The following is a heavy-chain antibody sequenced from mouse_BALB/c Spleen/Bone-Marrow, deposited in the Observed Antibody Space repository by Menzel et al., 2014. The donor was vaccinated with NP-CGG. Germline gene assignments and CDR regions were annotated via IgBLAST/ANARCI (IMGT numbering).Heavy chain of an antibody. J-gene: IGHJ2*01. CDR2: INPDSRTI. D-gene: IGHD1-1*01. V-gene: IGHV4-1*02. CDR3: ARPDYYGYLNY. Sequence: DVKLVESGGGLVQPGGSLKLSCAASGFDFSRYWMSWVRQAPGKGLEWIGEINPDSRTINYSPSLKDKFIISGDNAKNTLYLRLNKVRSEDTALYYCARPDYYGYLNYWGQGTTLTVSS. CDR1: GFDFSRYW.